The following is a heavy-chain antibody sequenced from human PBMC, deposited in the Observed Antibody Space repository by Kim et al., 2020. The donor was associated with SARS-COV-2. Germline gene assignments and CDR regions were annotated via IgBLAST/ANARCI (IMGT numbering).Heavy chain of an antibody. V-gene: IGHV4-34*01. D-gene: IGHD6-13*01. Sequence: SETLSLTCAVYGGSFSGYYWSWIRQPPGKGLEWIGEIYHSGSTNYNPSLKSRVFISVDTSKNQFSLRLNSVTAADTAVYYCARGIRDSISWYGYFNYWGQRTLVAVSS. CDR1: GGSFSGYY. CDR3: ARGIRDSISWYGYFNY. CDR2: IYHSGST. J-gene: IGHJ4*01.